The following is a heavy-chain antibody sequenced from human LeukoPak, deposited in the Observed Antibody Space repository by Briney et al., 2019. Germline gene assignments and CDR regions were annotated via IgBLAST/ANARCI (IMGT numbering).Heavy chain of an antibody. CDR3: GAGSGSYLDY. V-gene: IGHV3-30*03. CDR1: GFTFSSYG. Sequence: GGSLRLSCAASGFTFSSYGMHWVRQAPGKGLEWVAVISYDGSNKYYADSVKGRFTISRDNSKNTLYLQMNSLRAEDTAVYYCGAGSGSYLDYWGQGTLVTVSS. D-gene: IGHD3-10*01. J-gene: IGHJ4*02. CDR2: ISYDGSNK.